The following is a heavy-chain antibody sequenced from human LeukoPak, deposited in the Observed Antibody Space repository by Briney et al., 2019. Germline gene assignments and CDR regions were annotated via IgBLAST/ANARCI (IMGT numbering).Heavy chain of an antibody. J-gene: IGHJ4*02. D-gene: IGHD1-26*01. Sequence: GGSLRLSCAASGFTFSSYSMNWVRQAPGKGLEWVSSISSSSSYIYYADSVKGRFTISRDNAKNSLYLHMNSLRAEDTAVYYCARGIHSGSYSDYWGQGTLVTVSS. V-gene: IGHV3-21*01. CDR2: ISSSSSYI. CDR1: GFTFSSYS. CDR3: ARGIHSGSYSDY.